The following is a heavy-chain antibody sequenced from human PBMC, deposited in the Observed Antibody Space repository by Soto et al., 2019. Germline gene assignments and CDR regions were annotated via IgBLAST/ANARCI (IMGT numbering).Heavy chain of an antibody. J-gene: IGHJ6*02. CDR2: ISGSGGST. Sequence: PVGSLRLSCAASGFTFSSYAMSWVRQAPGKGLEWVSAISGSGGSTYYADSVKGRFTISRDNSKNTLYLQMNSLRAEDTAVYYCAKDRSSSWSTYYYYYYGMDVWGQGTTVTVSS. CDR1: GFTFSSYA. V-gene: IGHV3-23*01. D-gene: IGHD6-13*01. CDR3: AKDRSSSWSTYYYYYYGMDV.